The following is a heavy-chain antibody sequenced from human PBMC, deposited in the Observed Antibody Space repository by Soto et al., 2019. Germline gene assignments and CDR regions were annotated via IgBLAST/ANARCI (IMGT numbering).Heavy chain of an antibody. D-gene: IGHD3-22*01. Sequence: PGESLKISCKGSGHSFAGYWSTWVRQKPGKGLEWMGRIDLSDSQTYYSASFRGHVTISVTKSITTVFLQWSSLRASDTAMYYCARQIYDSDTGPNFQYSFDSWGQGTPVTVSS. CDR1: GHSFAGYW. CDR3: ARQIYDSDTGPNFQYSFDS. J-gene: IGHJ4*02. V-gene: IGHV5-10-1*01. CDR2: IDLSDSQT.